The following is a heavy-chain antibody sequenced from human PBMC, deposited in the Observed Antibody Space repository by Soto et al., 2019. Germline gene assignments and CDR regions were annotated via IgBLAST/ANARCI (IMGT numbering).Heavy chain of an antibody. CDR2: IYYSGST. CDR3: ARLSNLVYMDV. Sequence: QLQLQESGPGLVKPSETLSLTCTVSGGSISSSSYYWGWIRQPPGKGLEWIGSIYYSGSTYYNPSLKSRVTISVDTSKNQFSLKLSSVTAADTAVYYCARLSNLVYMDVWGKGTTVTVSS. J-gene: IGHJ6*03. V-gene: IGHV4-39*01. D-gene: IGHD4-4*01. CDR1: GGSISSSSYY.